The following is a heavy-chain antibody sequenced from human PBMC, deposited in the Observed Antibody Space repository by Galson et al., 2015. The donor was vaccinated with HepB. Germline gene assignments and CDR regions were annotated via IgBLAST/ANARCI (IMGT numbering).Heavy chain of an antibody. CDR2: ITGSGGST. J-gene: IGHJ4*02. Sequence: SLRLSCAASGFTFSSFAMSWVRQAPGKGLEWVSAITGSGGSTYYADSVKGRSTISRDNSENTLFLQMNSLRAEDTAVYYCANRFTSTWYYFDYWGRGTLVTVSS. CDR1: GFTFSSFA. V-gene: IGHV3-23*01. CDR3: ANRFTSTWYYFDY. D-gene: IGHD6-13*01.